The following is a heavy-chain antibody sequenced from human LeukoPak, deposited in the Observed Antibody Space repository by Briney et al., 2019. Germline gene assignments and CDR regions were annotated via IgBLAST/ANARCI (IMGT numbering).Heavy chain of an antibody. CDR1: GFTFSSYG. Sequence: GGSLRLSCAASGFTFSSYGMHWVRQAPGKGREGVAFIRYDGSNKYYADSVKGRFTISRDNSKNTLYLQMNSLRAEDTAVYYCAKDKGPVDTAMVTFDYWGQGTLVTVSS. V-gene: IGHV3-30*02. D-gene: IGHD5-18*01. J-gene: IGHJ4*02. CDR2: IRYDGSNK. CDR3: AKDKGPVDTAMVTFDY.